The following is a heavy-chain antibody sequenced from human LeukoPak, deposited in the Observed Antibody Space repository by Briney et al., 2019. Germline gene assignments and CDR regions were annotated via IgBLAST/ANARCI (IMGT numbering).Heavy chain of an antibody. V-gene: IGHV3-74*01. Sequence: GGSLRLSCAASGFTFSSYWMHWVRHTPGKGLVWVSRIKGDGSSTSYADSVKGRFTISRDNAKNALYLQMNSLRAEDTAVYYCARDGYSFGHDFDYWGQGTLVTVSS. J-gene: IGHJ4*02. CDR1: GFTFSSYW. D-gene: IGHD5-18*01. CDR3: ARDGYSFGHDFDY. CDR2: IKGDGSST.